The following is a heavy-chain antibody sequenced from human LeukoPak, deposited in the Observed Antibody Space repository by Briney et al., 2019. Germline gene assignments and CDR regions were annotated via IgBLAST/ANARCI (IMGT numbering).Heavy chain of an antibody. CDR3: AKDTHTAMGQPGY. Sequence: PGGSLRLSCAASGFTFSTYSMNWVRQAPGKGLEWVSSISSSSSYMFYADSVKGRFTVSRDNAKNSLYLQMNSLRAEDTVVYYCAKDTHTAMGQPGYWGQGTLVTVSS. D-gene: IGHD5-18*01. V-gene: IGHV3-21*01. CDR2: ISSSSSYM. J-gene: IGHJ4*02. CDR1: GFTFSTYS.